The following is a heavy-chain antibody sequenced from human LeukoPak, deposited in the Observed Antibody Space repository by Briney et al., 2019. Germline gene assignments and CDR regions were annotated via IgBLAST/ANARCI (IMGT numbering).Heavy chain of an antibody. CDR2: IKQDGSEK. D-gene: IGHD1-26*01. J-gene: IGHJ4*02. CDR1: GFTFGSYW. CDR3: ARINSGSYYPFDY. V-gene: IGHV3-7*01. Sequence: PGGSLRLSCAASGFTFGSYWMSWVRQAPGKGLEWVANIKQDGSEKYYVDSVKGRFTISRDNAKNSLYLQMNSLRAEDTAVYYCARINSGSYYPFDYWGQGTLVTVSS.